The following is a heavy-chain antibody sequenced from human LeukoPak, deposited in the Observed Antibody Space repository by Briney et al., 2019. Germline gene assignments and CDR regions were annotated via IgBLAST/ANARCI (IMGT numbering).Heavy chain of an antibody. D-gene: IGHD6-19*01. V-gene: IGHV4-59*01. CDR2: IYYSGST. CDR1: DGSINSYY. CDR3: ARTGYSSGWYFDY. Sequence: SETLSLTCSVSDGSINSYYWNWIRRPPGKGLEWIGYIYYSGSTNYNPSLKSRVTISVDTSKNQFSLKLSSVTAADTAVYYCARTGYSSGWYFDYWGQGTLVTVSS. J-gene: IGHJ4*02.